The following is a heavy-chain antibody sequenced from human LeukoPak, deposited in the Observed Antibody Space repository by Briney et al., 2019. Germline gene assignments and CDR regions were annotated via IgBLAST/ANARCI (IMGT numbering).Heavy chain of an antibody. CDR1: GYTFTRYD. J-gene: IGHJ6*02. Sequence: GASVKVSCKASGYTFTRYDINWVRQAPGQGLEWMGWMNPNNDNRGYAQKFQGRVTMTRNTSISTAYMELSSLRSEDTAMYYCARTDSTYLVDHYGMDVWGQGTTVIVSS. CDR2: MNPNNDNR. CDR3: ARTDSTYLVDHYGMDV. D-gene: IGHD1-1*01. V-gene: IGHV1-8*01.